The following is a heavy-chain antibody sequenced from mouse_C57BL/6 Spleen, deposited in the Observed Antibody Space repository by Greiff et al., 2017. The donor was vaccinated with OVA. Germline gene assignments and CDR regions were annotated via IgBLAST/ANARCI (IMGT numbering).Heavy chain of an antibody. Sequence: VQLQKSGPGLVAPSQSLSITCTVSGFSLTSYGVSWVRQPPGKGLEWLGVIWGDGSTNYHSALISRLSISKDNSKSQVFLKLTSLQTDDTATYYCATGGLRPYYAMDYWGQGTSVTVSS. CDR1: GFSLTSYG. CDR2: IWGDGST. CDR3: ATGGLRPYYAMDY. D-gene: IGHD2-4*01. J-gene: IGHJ4*01. V-gene: IGHV2-3*01.